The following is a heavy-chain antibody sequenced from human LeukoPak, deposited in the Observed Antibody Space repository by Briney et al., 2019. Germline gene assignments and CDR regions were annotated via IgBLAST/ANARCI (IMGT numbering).Heavy chain of an antibody. V-gene: IGHV3-66*01. Sequence: QPGGSLRLSCATSGFPFSDFSMSWVRQAPGKRLEWVSVIYSGGSTYYADSVKGRFTISRDNSKSTLYLQMNSLRAEDTAVYYCARYPDDAGGDYWRQGTLVTVPS. D-gene: IGHD3-16*01. CDR3: ARYPDDAGGDY. CDR1: GFPFSDFS. J-gene: IGHJ4*02. CDR2: IYSGGST.